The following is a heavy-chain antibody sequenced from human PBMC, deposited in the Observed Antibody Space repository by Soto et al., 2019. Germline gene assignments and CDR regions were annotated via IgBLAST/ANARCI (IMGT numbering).Heavy chain of an antibody. CDR1: GFTFSTHW. CDR2: IKQDGSEK. D-gene: IGHD6-19*01. V-gene: IGHV3-7*05. Sequence: GGSLRLSCAASGFTFSTHWMSWVRQAPGKGLEWVANIKQDGSEKYYVDSVKGRFTISTDNAKNSLYLQMNSLRAEDTAVYYCARFQPVAANRMDVWGQGTTVTVSS. J-gene: IGHJ6*02. CDR3: ARFQPVAANRMDV.